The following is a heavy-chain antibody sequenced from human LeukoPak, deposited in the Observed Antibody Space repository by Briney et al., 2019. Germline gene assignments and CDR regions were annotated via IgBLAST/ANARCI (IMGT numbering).Heavy chain of an antibody. V-gene: IGHV3-21*01. CDR3: ARDLRD. J-gene: IGHJ3*01. Sequence: GGSLRLSCAASGSTFSRYSMNWVRQAPGKGLEWVSSITDRSGYIFYANSVKGRFTVSRDDAKNSVYLQMNSLRVEDTAVYYCARDLRDWGQGTVVTVSS. CDR1: GSTFSRYS. CDR2: ITDRSGYI.